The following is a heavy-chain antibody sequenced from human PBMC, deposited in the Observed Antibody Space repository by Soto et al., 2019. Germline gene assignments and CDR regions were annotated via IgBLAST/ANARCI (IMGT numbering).Heavy chain of an antibody. D-gene: IGHD4-17*01. CDR1: GFTFSSYA. Sequence: GGSLRLSCAASGFTFSSYAMSWVRQAPGKGLEWVSAISGSGGSTYYADSVKGRFTISRDNSKNTLYLQMNSLRAEDTAVYYCANTPVPTVTTLPSYYFDYWGQGTLVTVSS. J-gene: IGHJ4*02. CDR2: ISGSGGST. V-gene: IGHV3-23*01. CDR3: ANTPVPTVTTLPSYYFDY.